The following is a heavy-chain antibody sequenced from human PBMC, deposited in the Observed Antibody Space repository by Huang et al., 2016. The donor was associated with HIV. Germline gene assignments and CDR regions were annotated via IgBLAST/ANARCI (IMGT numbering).Heavy chain of an antibody. D-gene: IGHD3-10*01. CDR3: ARGGLLWFGELST. J-gene: IGHJ5*02. CDR2: MNPTSGDT. V-gene: IGHV1-8*01. Sequence: QVQLVQSGAEVKKPGASVKVSCKASGYTFTNYDINWVRQATGQVLEWMGWMNPTSGDTGFAQKFQRRVTMTRTTSISTAYMELSSLRSEDTAVYYCARGGLLWFGELSTWGQGTLVTVSS. CDR1: GYTFTNYD.